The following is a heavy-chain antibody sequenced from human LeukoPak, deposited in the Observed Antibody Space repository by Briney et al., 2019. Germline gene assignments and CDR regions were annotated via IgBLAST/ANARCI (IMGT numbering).Heavy chain of an antibody. CDR2: IHESGGYI. Sequence: GGSLRLSCAASGFTFPSYTMNWVRQAPGKGLEWVSSIHESGGYIYYADSVKGRFTISRDNAEKSLYLQMDSLRAEDTAVYYCASSSDAFDIWGQGTMVTVSS. J-gene: IGHJ3*02. D-gene: IGHD6-6*01. CDR3: ASSSDAFDI. CDR1: GFTFPSYT. V-gene: IGHV3-21*01.